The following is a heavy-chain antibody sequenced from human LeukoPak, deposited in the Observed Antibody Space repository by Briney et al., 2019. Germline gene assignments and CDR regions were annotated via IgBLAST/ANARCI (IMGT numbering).Heavy chain of an antibody. V-gene: IGHV3-7*01. Sequence: GGSLRLSCAAAGFTFSSYWMSWVRQGPGVGLEWGANIKQDGSEKYYVASVKGRLTVSRDNAKNSLYLQMNSLRAEDAAVYYCATSPGSMTTVTYFDYWGQGTLVTVSS. CDR3: ATSPGSMTTVTYFDY. J-gene: IGHJ4*02. D-gene: IGHD4-11*01. CDR1: GFTFSSYW. CDR2: IKQDGSEK.